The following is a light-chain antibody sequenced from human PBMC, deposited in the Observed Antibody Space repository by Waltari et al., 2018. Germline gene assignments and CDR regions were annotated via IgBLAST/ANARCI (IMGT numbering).Light chain of an antibody. CDR1: RRNIARDS. Sequence: NFLLHQPHSVSESPGKTVTISCTRNRRNIARDSVPWYQQRPGSAPTLLIYDNNQRPSGVPGRFSGSIDVSSNSASLTISGLRNEDEADYYCQSYESGSPWEFGGGTKLTVL. V-gene: IGLV6-57*03. CDR3: QSYESGSPWE. CDR2: DNN. J-gene: IGLJ3*02.